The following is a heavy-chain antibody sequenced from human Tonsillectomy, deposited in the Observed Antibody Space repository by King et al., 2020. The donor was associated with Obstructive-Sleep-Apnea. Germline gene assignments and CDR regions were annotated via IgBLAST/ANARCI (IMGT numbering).Heavy chain of an antibody. J-gene: IGHJ4*02. V-gene: IGHV3-74*01. CDR3: AIYRNDRPIDY. Sequence: VQLVESGGGLVQPGGSLRLSCAASGLTFSDYWMHWVRQAPGKGLVWVSRINSDGSNTNYADSVKGRFTISRDNAKNTLYLQMNSLRAEDTAICYCAIYRNDRPIDYWGQGTLVTVSS. D-gene: IGHD1-1*01. CDR2: INSDGSNT. CDR1: GLTFSDYW.